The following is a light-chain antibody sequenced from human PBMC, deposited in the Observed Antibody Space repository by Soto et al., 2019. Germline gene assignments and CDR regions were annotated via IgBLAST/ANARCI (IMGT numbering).Light chain of an antibody. V-gene: IGKV4-1*01. CDR2: WAS. CDR3: QKYYTTPVT. Sequence: DIVMTQSPDSLSVSLGERATINCKSSQTVLYSSNYLAWYQQKAGQPPKLLIYWASTRESGVPDRFSDSGSGTDFTLTISSLQAEDVAVYYCQKYYTTPVTFGQGTKVEI. J-gene: IGKJ1*01. CDR1: QTVLYSSNY.